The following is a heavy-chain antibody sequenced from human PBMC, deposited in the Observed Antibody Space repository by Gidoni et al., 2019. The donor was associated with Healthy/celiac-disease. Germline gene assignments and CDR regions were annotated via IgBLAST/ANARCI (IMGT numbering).Heavy chain of an antibody. CDR1: GFTFDHYA. Sequence: EVQLVESGGGLVQPGRPLRLSCAASGFTFDHYAMHWVRQAPGKCRECVSGISWNSGSIGYADLVKGRFTISRDNAKNSLYLQMNSLRAEDTALYYCAKTYSSGWYWGYFDYWGQGTLVTVSS. CDR3: AKTYSSGWYWGYFDY. V-gene: IGHV3-9*01. J-gene: IGHJ4*02. CDR2: ISWNSGSI. D-gene: IGHD6-19*01.